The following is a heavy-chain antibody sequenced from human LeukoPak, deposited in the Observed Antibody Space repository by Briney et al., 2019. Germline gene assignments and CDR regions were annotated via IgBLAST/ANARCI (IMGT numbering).Heavy chain of an antibody. CDR1: GFTFDDYA. Sequence: QPGRSLRLSCAASGFTFDDYAMHWVRQAPGKGLERVSGISWNSGSIGYADSVKGRFTISRDNAKTSLYLQMNSLRAEDTALYYCAKDSLRYNWNDAFFDYWGQGTLVTVSS. CDR3: AKDSLRYNWNDAFFDY. CDR2: ISWNSGSI. J-gene: IGHJ4*02. D-gene: IGHD1-1*01. V-gene: IGHV3-9*01.